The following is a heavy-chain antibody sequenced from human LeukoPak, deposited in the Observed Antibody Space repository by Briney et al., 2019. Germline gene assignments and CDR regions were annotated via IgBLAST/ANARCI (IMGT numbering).Heavy chain of an antibody. Sequence: SETLSLTCTVSGGSVSSDDYYWSWIRQPPGEGLEWIGYIYYTGSTNYNPSLKSRVTISLDTSKNQFSLKLYSVTAADTAVYYCARNRGYYDGNQNWYFELWGRGSLVTVSS. CDR1: GGSVSSDDYY. V-gene: IGHV4-61*08. CDR2: IYYTGST. CDR3: ARNRGYYDGNQNWYFEL. J-gene: IGHJ2*01. D-gene: IGHD3-22*01.